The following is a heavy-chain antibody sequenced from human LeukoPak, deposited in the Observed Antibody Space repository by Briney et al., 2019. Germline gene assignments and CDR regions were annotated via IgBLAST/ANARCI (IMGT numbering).Heavy chain of an antibody. J-gene: IGHJ4*02. CDR2: MNPNSGNT. Sequence: ASVKVSCKASGYTFTSYDINWVRQATGQGLEWMGWMNPNSGNTGYAQKFQGRVTITRNTSISTAYMELSSLRSEDTAVYYCARDLPEHYRENVHSDYWGQGTLVTVSS. V-gene: IGHV1-8*03. CDR3: ARDLPEHYRENVHSDY. CDR1: GYTFTSYD. D-gene: IGHD4-11*01.